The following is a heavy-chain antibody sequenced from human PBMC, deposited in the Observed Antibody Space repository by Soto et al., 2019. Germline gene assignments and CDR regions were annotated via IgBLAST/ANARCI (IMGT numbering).Heavy chain of an antibody. D-gene: IGHD3-22*01. CDR1: GGSISSGGYY. CDR2: IYYSGST. CDR3: ARIVGRVRVITRGPYYFDY. Sequence: PSETLSLTCTVSGGSISSGGYYWSWIRQHPGKGLEWIGYIYYSGSTYYNPSLKSRVTISVDTSKNQFSLKLSSVTAADTAVYYCARIVGRVRVITRGPYYFDYWGQGTLVTVSS. V-gene: IGHV4-31*03. J-gene: IGHJ4*02.